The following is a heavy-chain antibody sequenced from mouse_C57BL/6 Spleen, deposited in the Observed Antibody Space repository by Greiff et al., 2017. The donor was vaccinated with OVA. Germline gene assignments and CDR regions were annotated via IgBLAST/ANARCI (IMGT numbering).Heavy chain of an antibody. CDR2: ISGGGGNT. D-gene: IGHD1-1*01. CDR3: ARHETLRSNCGY. J-gene: IGHJ2*01. CDR1: GFTFSSYT. V-gene: IGHV5-9*01. Sequence: EVHLVESGGGLVKPGGSLKLSCAASGFTFSSYTMPWVRQTPEKRLEWVATISGGGGNTYYPDSVKGRFTLSRDQATHPLDLQMSSLRSEGTALCYCARHETLRSNCGYWGQGTTLTVSS.